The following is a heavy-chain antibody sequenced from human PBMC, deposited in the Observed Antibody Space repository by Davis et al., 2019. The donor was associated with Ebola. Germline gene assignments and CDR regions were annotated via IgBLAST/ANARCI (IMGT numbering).Heavy chain of an antibody. CDR3: ARGASYPAVVPSDFDY. V-gene: IGHV1-8*01. Sequence: ASVKVSCKASGYTFSDYDINWVRQATGQGLEWMGWMDPNSGDSGYAQKFQGRITLTMNTAIRTAYLELSSLTFDDTAVYYCARGASYPAVVPSDFDYWGPGTWLTVSS. CDR2: MDPNSGDS. J-gene: IGHJ4*02. CDR1: GYTFSDYD. D-gene: IGHD5-18*01.